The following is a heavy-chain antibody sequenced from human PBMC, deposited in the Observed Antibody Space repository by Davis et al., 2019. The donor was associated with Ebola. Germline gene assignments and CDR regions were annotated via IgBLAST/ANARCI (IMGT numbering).Heavy chain of an antibody. D-gene: IGHD3-10*01. CDR3: ARGSLSWFGELSYYGMDV. CDR2: IYYSGST. CDR1: GGSISSSSFY. Sequence: MPGGSLRLSCTVSGGSISSSSFYWGWIRQPPGKGLEWIGSIYYSGSTYYNPSLKSRVTISVDTSKNQFSLKLSCVTAADTAVYYCARGSLSWFGELSYYGMDVWGKGTTVTVSS. V-gene: IGHV4-39*07. J-gene: IGHJ6*04.